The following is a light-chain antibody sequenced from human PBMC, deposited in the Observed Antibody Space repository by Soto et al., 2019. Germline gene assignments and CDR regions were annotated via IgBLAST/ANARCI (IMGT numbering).Light chain of an antibody. CDR1: SSDVGGYNY. Sequence: QSALTQPASVSGSPGQSITISCTGTSSDVGGYNYVSWYQQHPGKAPKLMVYEVSNRPSGVSNRFSGSKSGNTDSLTISGLQAEDEADYYCSSYTSSSTYVFGTGTKVTV. V-gene: IGLV2-14*01. CDR2: EVS. CDR3: SSYTSSSTYV. J-gene: IGLJ1*01.